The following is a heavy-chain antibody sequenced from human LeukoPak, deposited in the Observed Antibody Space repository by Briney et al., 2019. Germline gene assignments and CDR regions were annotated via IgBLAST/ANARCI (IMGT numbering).Heavy chain of an antibody. CDR3: AREGSGSYVFDY. Sequence: SETLSLTCTVSGGSIINYYYTWIRQPAGKGLEWIGRIYVSGSTNYNPSLKSRVTISLDTSKNQFSLRLSSVTAADTAVYYCAREGSGSYVFDYWGRGTLVTVSS. J-gene: IGHJ4*02. V-gene: IGHV4-4*07. CDR1: GGSIINYY. CDR2: IYVSGST. D-gene: IGHD1-26*01.